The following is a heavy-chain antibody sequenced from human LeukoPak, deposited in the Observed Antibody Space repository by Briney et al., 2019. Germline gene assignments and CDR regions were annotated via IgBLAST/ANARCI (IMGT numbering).Heavy chain of an antibody. D-gene: IGHD3-16*01. CDR3: ARASRLLYYYYYMDV. CDR1: GYTFTGYY. J-gene: IGHJ6*03. CDR2: INPNSGGT. V-gene: IGHV1-2*02. Sequence: APVKVSCKASGYTFTGYYMHWVRQAPGQGLEWMGWINPNSGGTNYAQKFQGRVTMTRDTSISTAYMELSRLRSDDTAVYYCARASRLLYYYYYMDVWGKGTTVTVSS.